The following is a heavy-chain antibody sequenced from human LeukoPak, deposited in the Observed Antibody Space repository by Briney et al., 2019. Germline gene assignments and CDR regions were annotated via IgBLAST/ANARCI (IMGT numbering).Heavy chain of an antibody. Sequence: GASVKVSCKASGYTFTNYGISWVRQAPGQGLEWMGWISAYNGNTNYARKFQGRVTMTTDTSTTTAYMELRSLRSDDTAVYYCARRLERHHDFDYWGQGTLVTVSS. V-gene: IGHV1-18*01. CDR2: ISAYNGNT. CDR3: ARRLERHHDFDY. CDR1: GYTFTNYG. D-gene: IGHD1-1*01. J-gene: IGHJ4*02.